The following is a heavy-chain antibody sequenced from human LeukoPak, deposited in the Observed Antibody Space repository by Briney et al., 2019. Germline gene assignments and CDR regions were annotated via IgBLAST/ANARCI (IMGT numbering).Heavy chain of an antibody. CDR3: ARDLGGYEPASWFDP. J-gene: IGHJ5*02. CDR1: GYTFTGYY. CDR2: INPNSGDT. Sequence: ASVKVSCKASGYTFTGYYMHWVRQAPGQGLEWMGWINPNSGDTNYAQKFQGRVTMTRDTSISTAYMELRSLRSDDTAVYYCARDLGGYEPASWFDPWGQGTLVTVSS. D-gene: IGHD5-12*01. V-gene: IGHV1-2*02.